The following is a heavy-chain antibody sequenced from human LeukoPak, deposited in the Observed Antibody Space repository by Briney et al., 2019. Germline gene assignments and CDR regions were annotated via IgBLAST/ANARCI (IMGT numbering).Heavy chain of an antibody. Sequence: PGRSLRLSCAASGFTFDDYAMHWVRQAPGKGLEWVSGISWNSGSIGYADSVKGRFTISRDNAKNSLYLQMNSLRAEDTALYYCAKDSGSGSGSYLHYYYGMDVWGQGTTVTVSS. CDR2: ISWNSGSI. CDR1: GFTFDDYA. J-gene: IGHJ6*02. CDR3: AKDSGSGSGSYLHYYYGMDV. D-gene: IGHD3-10*01. V-gene: IGHV3-9*01.